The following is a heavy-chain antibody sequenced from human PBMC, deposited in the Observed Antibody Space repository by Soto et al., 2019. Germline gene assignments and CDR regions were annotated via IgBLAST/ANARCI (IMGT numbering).Heavy chain of an antibody. Sequence: QVQLQESGPGLVKPSETLSLTCTVSGVSIRDYYWIWIRQAPGKGLDWIGYIHSSGYTNYNPSLKCRVVMSIDTSKNLFSLKLSSVTAADTAVYYCAKKSAAFWLDPWGQGTLVTVSS. D-gene: IGHD6-25*01. CDR1: GVSIRDYY. CDR2: IHSSGYT. V-gene: IGHV4-59*01. J-gene: IGHJ5*02. CDR3: AKKSAAFWLDP.